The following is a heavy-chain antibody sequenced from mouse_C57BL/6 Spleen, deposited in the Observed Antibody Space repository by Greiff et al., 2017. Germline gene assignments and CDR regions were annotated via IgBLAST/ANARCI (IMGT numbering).Heavy chain of an antibody. CDR1: GFTFSSYA. V-gene: IGHV5-9-1*02. Sequence: EVQRVESGEGLVKPGGSLKLSCAASGFTFSSYAMSWVRQTPEKRLEWVAYISSGGDYIYYADTVKGRFTISRDNARHTLYLQMSSLKSEDTAMYYCTREDPWFAYWGQGTLVTVSA. J-gene: IGHJ3*01. CDR2: ISSGGDYI. CDR3: TREDPWFAY.